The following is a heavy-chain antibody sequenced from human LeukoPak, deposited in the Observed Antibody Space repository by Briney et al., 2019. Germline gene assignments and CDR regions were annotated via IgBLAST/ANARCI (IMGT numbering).Heavy chain of an antibody. CDR3: ASSGGRRDAFDI. CDR1: GGSISSYY. Sequence: SETLSLTCTVSGGSISSYYWSWIRQPPGKGLEWIGYIYYSGSTNYNPSLKSRVTISVDTSKNQFSLKLSSVTAADTAVYYCASSGGRRDAFDIWGQGTMVTVPS. CDR2: IYYSGST. V-gene: IGHV4-59*01. D-gene: IGHD2-15*01. J-gene: IGHJ3*02.